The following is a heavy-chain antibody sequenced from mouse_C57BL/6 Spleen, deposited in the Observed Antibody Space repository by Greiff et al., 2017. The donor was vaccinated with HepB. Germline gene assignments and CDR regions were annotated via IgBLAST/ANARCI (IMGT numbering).Heavy chain of an antibody. D-gene: IGHD1-1*01. CDR3: ARRTVVANYYAMDY. V-gene: IGHV1-55*01. CDR1: GYTFTSYW. J-gene: IGHJ4*01. Sequence: QVQLQHPGAELVKPGASVKMSCKASGYTFTSYWITWVKQRPGQGLEWIGDIYPGSGSTNYNEKFKSKATLTVDTSSSTAYMQLSSLTSEDSAVYYCARRTVVANYYAMDYWGQGTAVTVSS. CDR2: IYPGSGST.